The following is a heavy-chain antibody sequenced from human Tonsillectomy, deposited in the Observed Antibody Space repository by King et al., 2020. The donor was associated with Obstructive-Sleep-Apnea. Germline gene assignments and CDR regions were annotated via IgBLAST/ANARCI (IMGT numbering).Heavy chain of an antibody. Sequence: VQLVESGGSLVKPGGSLRLSCAASGFTFSDYYMSWIRQAPGKGLEWVSYISNNGSTIYYAYSVKGRFTISRDNAKNSLYLQMNSLRAEDTAVYYCAGTVRGVLFDYWGQGTLVTVSS. CDR3: AGTVRGVLFDY. CDR2: ISNNGSTI. J-gene: IGHJ4*02. V-gene: IGHV3-11*01. CDR1: GFTFSDYY. D-gene: IGHD3-10*02.